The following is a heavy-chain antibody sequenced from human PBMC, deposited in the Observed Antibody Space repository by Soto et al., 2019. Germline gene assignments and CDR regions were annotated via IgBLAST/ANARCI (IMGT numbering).Heavy chain of an antibody. CDR2: INHSGST. D-gene: IGHD3-10*01. Sequence: PSETLSLTCAVCGGSFSGYYWSWIRQPPGKGLEWIGEINHSGSTNYNPSLKSRVTISVDTSKNQFSLKLSSVTAADMAVYYCGKRSGRRVYYYYYGMDVWGKGTTVTVSS. V-gene: IGHV4-34*01. CDR1: GGSFSGYY. J-gene: IGHJ6*04. CDR3: GKRSGRRVYYYYYGMDV.